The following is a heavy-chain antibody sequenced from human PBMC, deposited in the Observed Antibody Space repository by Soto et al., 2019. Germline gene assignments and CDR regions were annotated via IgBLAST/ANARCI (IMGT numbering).Heavy chain of an antibody. D-gene: IGHD4-17*01. CDR3: ARDTVTTGEFDY. CDR1: GGSISSGDYY. V-gene: IGHV4-30-4*01. J-gene: IGHJ4*02. CDR2: IYYSGST. Sequence: QVQLQESGPGLVKPSQTLFLTCTVSGGSISSGDYYWSWIRQPPGKGLEWIGHIYYSGSTYYNPSLKSRVTISVDTSKNQFSLKLSSVTAADTAVYYCARDTVTTGEFDYWGQGTLVTVSS.